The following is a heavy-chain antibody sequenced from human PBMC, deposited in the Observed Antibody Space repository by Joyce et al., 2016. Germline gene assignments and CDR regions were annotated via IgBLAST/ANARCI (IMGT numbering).Heavy chain of an antibody. CDR3: ARGILRLHS. Sequence: QLQLQESGPGLVNPSETLSLTCSVSGDSITSGNYYWGWVRQPPGKGLEWIGNIFHSGTTYYNPSLKSRVSIAVDTSENQCSLNLTSLTAADTATYYCARGILRLHSWGQGILVTVSS. CDR1: GDSITSGNYY. D-gene: IGHD4-17*01. J-gene: IGHJ4*02. V-gene: IGHV4-39*01. CDR2: IFHSGTT.